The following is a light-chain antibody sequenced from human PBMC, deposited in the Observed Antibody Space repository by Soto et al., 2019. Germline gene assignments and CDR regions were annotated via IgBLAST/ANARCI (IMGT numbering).Light chain of an antibody. CDR3: QHYRAYPIT. CDR1: QTISSW. Sequence: DIPMTQSPSTLSASVGDRVTITCRASQTISSWLAWYQQKPGKAPKFLIYKASNLESGVPSRFSGSGSGTEFTLTISSLQPDDLATYYCQHYRAYPITVGQGTRLEIK. J-gene: IGKJ5*01. V-gene: IGKV1-5*03. CDR2: KAS.